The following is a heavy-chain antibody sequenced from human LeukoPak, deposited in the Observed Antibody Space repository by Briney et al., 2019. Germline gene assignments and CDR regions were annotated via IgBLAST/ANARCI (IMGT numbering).Heavy chain of an antibody. CDR2: IYYSGNT. D-gene: IGHD1-1*01. V-gene: IGHV4-59*01. J-gene: IGHJ4*02. CDR1: GGSITSYY. Sequence: KPSETLSLTCTVSGGSITSYYWSWIRQPPGKGLEWIGYIYYSGNTNYNPSLKSRVTISVDTSKNQFSLKLSSVTAADTAVYYCARFRYPQTLYYFDYWGQGTLVTVSS. CDR3: ARFRYPQTLYYFDY.